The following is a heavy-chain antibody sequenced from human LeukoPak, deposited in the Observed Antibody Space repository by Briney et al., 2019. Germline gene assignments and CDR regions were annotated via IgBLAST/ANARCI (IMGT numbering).Heavy chain of an antibody. CDR1: GFTFSNAW. Sequence: GGSLRLSCAASGFTFSNAWMTWVRQAPGKGLEWVGRIKSKANGGTTDYAAPVKGRFTISRDDSKDTLFLQMNSLKAEDTAVYYSTPDYGLDPWGQGTLVTVSS. V-gene: IGHV3-15*01. CDR3: TPDYGLDP. J-gene: IGHJ5*02. D-gene: IGHD3-16*01. CDR2: IKSKANGGTT.